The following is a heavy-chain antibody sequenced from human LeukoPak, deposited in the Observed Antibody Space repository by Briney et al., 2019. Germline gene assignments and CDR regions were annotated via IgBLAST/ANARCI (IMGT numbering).Heavy chain of an antibody. J-gene: IGHJ4*02. V-gene: IGHV4-61*01. D-gene: IGHD1-26*01. CDR2: IHHSGTT. CDR3: ARGRLGATY. Sequence: TTSETLSLTCTVSGGSLSRGSYYWSWTRQPPGKGLEWIGYIHHSGTTNYSPSLKSRVTISVDMSKNQFFLNLTSVTAADTAVYYCARGRLGATYWGQGTLVTVSS. CDR1: GGSLSRGSYY.